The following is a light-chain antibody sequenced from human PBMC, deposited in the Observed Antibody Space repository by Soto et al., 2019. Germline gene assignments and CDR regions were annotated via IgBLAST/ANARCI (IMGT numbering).Light chain of an antibody. CDR2: SAS. V-gene: IGKV3-15*01. J-gene: IGKJ2*01. Sequence: EVVMTQSPATLSVSPGDRATLSCRASQSVDTNVVWYQQKPGQPPRHLVHSASIRATGVPARFTGIGSVTAFTLTISGLQSDDFAIYYCQQYYNWPPYTFGQGTRLQI. CDR1: QSVDTN. CDR3: QQYYNWPPYT.